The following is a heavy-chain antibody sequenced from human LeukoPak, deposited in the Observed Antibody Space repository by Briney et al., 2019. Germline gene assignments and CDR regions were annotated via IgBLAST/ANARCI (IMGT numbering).Heavy chain of an antibody. Sequence: PGGSLRLSCAASGFTFRNYEMNWVPQAPAKGLEWVSYISSSGSAVHYADAVMGRFTISRDNAKNSLYLQMNSLGAEDSALDYCERGPSVGSGWFSVLWGQGTLVSVSS. V-gene: IGHV3-48*03. CDR3: ERGPSVGSGWFSVL. CDR1: GFTFRNYE. CDR2: ISSSGSAV. J-gene: IGHJ4*02. D-gene: IGHD6-19*01.